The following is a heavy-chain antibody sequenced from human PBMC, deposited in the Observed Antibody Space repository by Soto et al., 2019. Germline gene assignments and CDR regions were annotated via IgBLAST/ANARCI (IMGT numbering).Heavy chain of an antibody. CDR1: GGSVNGYF. CDR3: ARQFCRSRTCYHLDS. Sequence: QVQLQQWGAGLLKPSETLSLTCAVYGGSVNGYFWSWIRQPPGKGLEWIGEVNDSGSTNYNPSLKSRVTKSVDTSNNQFSLELSSVTASDTAVYYCARQFCRSRTCYHLDSWDRGILVTVSS. V-gene: IGHV4-34*01. CDR2: VNDSGST. D-gene: IGHD2-15*01. J-gene: IGHJ4*02.